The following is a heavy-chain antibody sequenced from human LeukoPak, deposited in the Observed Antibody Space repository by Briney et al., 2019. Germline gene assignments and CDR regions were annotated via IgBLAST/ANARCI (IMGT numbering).Heavy chain of an antibody. V-gene: IGHV3-7*01. D-gene: IGHD6-19*01. CDR3: ARGQLADTY. CDR2: IKPDGSEK. J-gene: IGHJ4*02. CDR1: GFTFTTHW. Sequence: GGSLRLSCAASGFTFTTHWMSWIRQSPGKGLEWVAKIKPDGSEKSYVDSVKGRFTISRYNTKNSVSLQMDSLRVEDTALYCCARGQLADTYWGQGALVTVSS.